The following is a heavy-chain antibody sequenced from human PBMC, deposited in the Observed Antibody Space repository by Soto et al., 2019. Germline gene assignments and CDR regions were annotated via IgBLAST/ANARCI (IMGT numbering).Heavy chain of an antibody. Sequence: TLSLTCTVSGGSISSGDYYWSWIRQPPGKGLEWIGYIYYSGSTYYNPSLKSRVTISVDTSKNQFSLKLSSVTAADTAVYYCARSGQYYDFWSGYLKLGLYGMDVWGQGTTVTVSS. CDR1: GGSISSGDYY. CDR3: ARSGQYYDFWSGYLKLGLYGMDV. V-gene: IGHV4-30-4*01. J-gene: IGHJ6*02. D-gene: IGHD3-3*01. CDR2: IYYSGST.